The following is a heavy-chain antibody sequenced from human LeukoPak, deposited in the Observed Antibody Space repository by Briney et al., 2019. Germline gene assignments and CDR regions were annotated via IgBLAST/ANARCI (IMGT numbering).Heavy chain of an antibody. CDR2: IIPIFGTA. CDR3: ARESITMVRGVIGSRKFDY. J-gene: IGHJ4*02. D-gene: IGHD3-10*01. Sequence: EASVKVSCKAPGGTFSSYAISWVRQAPGQGLEWMAGIIPIFGTANYAQKFQGRVTITADESTSTAYMELSSLRSEDTAVYYCARESITMVRGVIGSRKFDYWGQGTLVTVSS. V-gene: IGHV1-69*01. CDR1: GGTFSSYA.